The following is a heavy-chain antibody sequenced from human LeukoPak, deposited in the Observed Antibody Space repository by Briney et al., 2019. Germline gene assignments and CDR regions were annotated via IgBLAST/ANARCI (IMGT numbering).Heavy chain of an antibody. CDR3: ARDPSSVTLYFFDY. Sequence: GASVKLSCKASGYTFRRKYIHWLRQAPSPGLGWLRWIDANNGDTKSAQTFQGPVTMSRDTYISTAYMDLSSLRPGHAAVYYCARDPSSVTLYFFDYWGEGALVAVSP. D-gene: IGHD4-11*01. V-gene: IGHV1-2*02. CDR2: IDANNGDT. J-gene: IGHJ4*02. CDR1: GYTFRRKY.